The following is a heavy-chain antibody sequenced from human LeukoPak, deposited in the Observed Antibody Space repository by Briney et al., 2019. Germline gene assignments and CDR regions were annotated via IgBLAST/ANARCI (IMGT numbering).Heavy chain of an antibody. CDR2: IDSDTYGNTI. D-gene: IGHD4-17*01. CDR1: GFTLSSYS. V-gene: IGHV3-48*02. CDR3: ARDRDYAFDY. Sequence: PGGSLRLSCAASGFTLSSYSMNWVRQAPGKGLELISYIDSDTYGNTIYYADIVKGRFTISRDNAKNSLYLQMNSLRDEDTALYYCARDRDYAFDYWGQGTLVTVSS. J-gene: IGHJ4*02.